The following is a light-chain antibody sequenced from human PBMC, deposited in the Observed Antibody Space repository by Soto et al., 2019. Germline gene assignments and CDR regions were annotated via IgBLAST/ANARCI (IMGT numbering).Light chain of an antibody. V-gene: IGKV3-20*01. J-gene: IGKJ1*01. Sequence: EIVLTQSPATLSLSPGERATLSCRASRSVSSSYLAWYQQKPGKAPRLLIYGASSRATGIPDRFSGSGSWTDFTRTISRLEPEDFAVYYCQQYGSSPQTWTFGQGTKVDIK. CDR1: RSVSSSY. CDR2: GAS. CDR3: QQYGSSPQTWT.